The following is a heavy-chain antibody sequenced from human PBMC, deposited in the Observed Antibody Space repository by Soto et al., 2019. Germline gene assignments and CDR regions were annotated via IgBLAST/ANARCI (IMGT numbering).Heavy chain of an antibody. J-gene: IGHJ4*02. Sequence: SETQSLTCTVSGGSISSGDYYWSWLSQPPGKGLEWIGYIYYSGSTYYNPSLKSRVTISVDTSKNQFSLKLTSVTAADTAVYYCARDKITGLFDYWGQGTLVTVPS. CDR1: GGSISSGDYY. V-gene: IGHV4-30-4*01. CDR3: ARDKITGLFDY. D-gene: IGHD2-8*02. CDR2: IYYSGST.